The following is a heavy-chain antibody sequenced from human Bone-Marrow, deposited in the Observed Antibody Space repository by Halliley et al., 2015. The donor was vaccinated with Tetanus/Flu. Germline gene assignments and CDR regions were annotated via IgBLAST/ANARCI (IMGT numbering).Heavy chain of an antibody. V-gene: IGHV3-9*01. D-gene: IGHD3-3*01. CDR1: GFIFDDYA. J-gene: IGHJ6*02. Sequence: SLRLSCAASGFIFDDYAMHWVRQVPGKGLEWVSGISWNSGTIGYADSVKGRFTISRDNAKTALHLQMNSLRPEDTALYFCTKDGLSFFDGYHYGMDVWGQGTPVTVS. CDR3: TKDGLSFFDGYHYGMDV. CDR2: ISWNSGTI.